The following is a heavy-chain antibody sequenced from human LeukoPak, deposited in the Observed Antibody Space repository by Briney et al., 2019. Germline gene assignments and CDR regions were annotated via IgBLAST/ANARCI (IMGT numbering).Heavy chain of an antibody. CDR1: GGSISSGSYY. Sequence: SETLSLTCTVSGGSISSGSYYWSWIRQPAGKGLEWIGRIYTSGSTNYNPSHKSRVTISVDTSKNQFSLKLSSVTAADTAVYYCARADNWNCEAYYYYYMDVWGKGTTVTVSS. J-gene: IGHJ6*03. CDR2: IYTSGST. V-gene: IGHV4-61*02. D-gene: IGHD1-7*01. CDR3: ARADNWNCEAYYYYYMDV.